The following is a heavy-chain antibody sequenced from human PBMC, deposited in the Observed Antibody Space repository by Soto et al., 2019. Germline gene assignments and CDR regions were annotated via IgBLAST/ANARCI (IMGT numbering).Heavy chain of an antibody. CDR2: IKFDGTDI. J-gene: IGHJ4*02. Sequence: EVQLVESGGGLVQPGGSLRLSCAASGFIFSSYWMHWVRQAPGKGLVWISRIKFDGTDITYEDSVKGRFTVSRDNARNTLYLQMDSLTAEDTAVYYCTKGGPYYSVPFDQLGQGTVVTVSS. CDR3: TKGGPYYSVPFDQ. D-gene: IGHD3-10*01. CDR1: GFIFSSYW. V-gene: IGHV3-74*01.